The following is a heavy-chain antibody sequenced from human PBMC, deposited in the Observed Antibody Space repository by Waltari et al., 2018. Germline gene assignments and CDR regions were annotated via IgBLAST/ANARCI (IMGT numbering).Heavy chain of an antibody. J-gene: IGHJ5*02. CDR3: ARHGIAARPPFDP. D-gene: IGHD6-6*01. CDR1: GGSISSYY. V-gene: IGHV4-59*08. Sequence: QVQLQESGPGLVKPSETLSLTCTVSGGSISSYYWSWIRQPPGKGMEWIGYIYYSESTNYHPSLKRRGTISVDTSKNQFSLKLSSVTAADTAVYYCARHGIAARPPFDPWGQGTLVTVSS. CDR2: IYYSEST.